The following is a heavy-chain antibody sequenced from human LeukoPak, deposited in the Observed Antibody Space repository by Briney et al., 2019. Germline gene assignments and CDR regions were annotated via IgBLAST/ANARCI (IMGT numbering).Heavy chain of an antibody. Sequence: GGSLRLSGAASAFTFSSYSMNWVRQAPGKGLEWVSFISTSSSYIHYADSVKGRFTISRDNAKNSLYLQMNSLRAEDTAVYYCARTSDTSGRLYWYFDLWGRGTLVTVSS. J-gene: IGHJ2*01. CDR3: ARTSDTSGRLYWYFDL. V-gene: IGHV3-21*01. CDR1: AFTFSSYS. D-gene: IGHD3-22*01. CDR2: ISTSSSYI.